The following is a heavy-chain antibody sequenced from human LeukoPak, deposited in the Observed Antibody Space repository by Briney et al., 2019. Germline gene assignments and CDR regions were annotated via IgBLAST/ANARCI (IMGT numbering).Heavy chain of an antibody. J-gene: IGHJ6*03. Sequence: GGSLRLSCAASGFTLSSYWMHWVRQAPGKGLVWVSRIKSDGSSTNYADSVKGRFTISRDNAKNTLYLQMNSLRAEDTAVYYCAKGGAAGIYYYYYYMDVWGKGTTVTISS. CDR3: AKGGAAGIYYYYYYMDV. V-gene: IGHV3-74*01. D-gene: IGHD6-13*01. CDR1: GFTLSSYW. CDR2: IKSDGSST.